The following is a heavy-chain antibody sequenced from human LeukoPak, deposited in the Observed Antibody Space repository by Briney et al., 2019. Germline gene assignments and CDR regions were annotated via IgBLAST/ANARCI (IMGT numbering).Heavy chain of an antibody. Sequence: GVSLRLSCAASGFTFSNYWMHWARQAPGKGLVWVSRISSDGSSTSYADSVKGRFTISRDNAKNTLYLQMNSLRAEDTAVYYCAREGIDPMIDYWGQGTLVTVSS. CDR3: AREGIDPMIDY. CDR1: GFTFSNYW. J-gene: IGHJ4*02. D-gene: IGHD2-15*01. CDR2: ISSDGSST. V-gene: IGHV3-74*01.